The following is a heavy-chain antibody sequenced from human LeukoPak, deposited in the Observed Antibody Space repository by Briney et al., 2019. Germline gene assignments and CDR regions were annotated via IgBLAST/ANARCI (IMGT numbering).Heavy chain of an antibody. J-gene: IGHJ4*02. CDR1: GGSISSDC. D-gene: IGHD5-24*01. Sequence: SETLSLTCSVSGGSISSDCWSWIRQPPGKGLEWIGYIHYSGSSNYNPSLKSRVTISLDKSKNQVSLKLISVTAADTAVYYCARENSRAGYTVFDYWGQGTLVTVSS. V-gene: IGHV4-59*01. CDR2: IHYSGSS. CDR3: ARENSRAGYTVFDY.